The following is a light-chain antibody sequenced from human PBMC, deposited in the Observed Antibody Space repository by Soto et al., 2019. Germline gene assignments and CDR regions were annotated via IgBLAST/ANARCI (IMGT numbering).Light chain of an antibody. V-gene: IGKV3-15*01. CDR3: QQYNNWPLWT. Sequence: EIVMTQSPATLSVSPGERATLSCMARQSVSSNLAWYQQKPGQAPRLLIYGASTRATVIPARFSGSGSGTEFTLTISSLQSEDFAVYYCQQYNNWPLWTFGQGTKVEIK. CDR1: QSVSSN. J-gene: IGKJ1*01. CDR2: GAS.